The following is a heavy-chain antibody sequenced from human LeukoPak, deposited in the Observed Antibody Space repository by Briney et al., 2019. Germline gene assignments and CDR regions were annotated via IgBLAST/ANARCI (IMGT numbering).Heavy chain of an antibody. CDR1: GYTFTSYG. CDR2: ISAYNGNT. CDR3: ARLYSGYGDYYYYGMDV. J-gene: IGHJ6*02. D-gene: IGHD5-12*01. V-gene: IGHV1-18*01. Sequence: ASVKVSCKASGYTFTSYGISWVRQAPGQGLEWMGWISAYNGNTNYAQKLQGRVTMTTDTSTSTAYMELRSLRSDDTAVYYCARLYSGYGDYYYYGMDVWGQGTTVTVSS.